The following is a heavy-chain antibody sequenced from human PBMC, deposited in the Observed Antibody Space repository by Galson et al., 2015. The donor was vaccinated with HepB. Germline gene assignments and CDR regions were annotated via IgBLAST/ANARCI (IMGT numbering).Heavy chain of an antibody. Sequence: SLRLSCAASGFSFSSYGMNWVRHPPGKGLEWVSYIGHSTTSTYYADSVEGRFTISRDNAKNSLFLQMNSLRDEDTAVYFCARDLHYYDFRSGSHFFDNWGQGTLVTVSS. CDR3: ARDLHYYDFRSGSHFFDN. CDR1: GFSFSSYG. CDR2: IGHSTTST. D-gene: IGHD3-3*01. V-gene: IGHV3-48*02. J-gene: IGHJ4*02.